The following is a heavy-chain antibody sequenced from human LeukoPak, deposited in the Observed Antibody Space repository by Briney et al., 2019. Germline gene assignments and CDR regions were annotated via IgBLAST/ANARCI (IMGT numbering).Heavy chain of an antibody. V-gene: IGHV4-59*01. D-gene: IGHD3-16*02. Sequence: PSETLSLTCTVSGGSISSYYWSWIRQPPGKGLEWIGYIYYSGSTNYNPSLKSRVTISVDTSKNQFSLKLSSVTAADTAVYYCARAPTRGGVIGFFDYWGQGTLVTVSS. CDR2: IYYSGST. CDR1: GGSISSYY. CDR3: ARAPTRGGVIGFFDY. J-gene: IGHJ4*02.